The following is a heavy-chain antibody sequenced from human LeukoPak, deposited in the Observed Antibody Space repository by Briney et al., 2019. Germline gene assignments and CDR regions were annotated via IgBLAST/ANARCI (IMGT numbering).Heavy chain of an antibody. CDR3: ARCGLHDNYGLFAH. CDR1: GFTVNNNY. J-gene: IGHJ4*02. CDR2: IYSDYTT. D-gene: IGHD4-11*01. Sequence: PGGSLRLSCAASGFTVNNNYMNWVRQAPGKGLEWVSVIYSDYTTYYADSVKGRFTISRDNSKDTLYLQMNSLRAEDTAVYYCARCGLHDNYGLFAHWGQGTLVTVSS. V-gene: IGHV3-66*01.